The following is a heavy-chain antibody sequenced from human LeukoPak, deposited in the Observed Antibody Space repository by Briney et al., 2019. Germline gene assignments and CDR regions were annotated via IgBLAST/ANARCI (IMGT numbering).Heavy chain of an antibody. D-gene: IGHD6-13*01. CDR2: IYHSGNT. V-gene: IGHV4-30-4*02. CDR1: GGSINSDYY. J-gene: IGHJ4*02. Sequence: SETLSLTCTVSGGSINSDYYWSWFRQSPGKGLEWIAYIYHSGNTYYNPSLKSRVTMSVDTSTNRFSLRLSYVTAADTAVYYCARRYSSSWFDYWGQGTLVTVSS. CDR3: ARRYSSSWFDY.